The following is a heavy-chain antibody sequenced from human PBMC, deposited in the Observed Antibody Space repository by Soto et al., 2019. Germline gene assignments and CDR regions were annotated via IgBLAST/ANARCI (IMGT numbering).Heavy chain of an antibody. CDR2: INPNSGGT. Sequence: ASVKVSCKXSGYTFTGYYMHWVRQAPGQGLEWMGWINPNSGGTNYAQKFQGRVTMTRDTSISTAYMELSRLRSDDTAVYYCARVGGAAHDAFDIWGQGTMVTVSS. V-gene: IGHV1-2*02. CDR1: GYTFTGYY. CDR3: ARVGGAAHDAFDI. J-gene: IGHJ3*02. D-gene: IGHD6-6*01.